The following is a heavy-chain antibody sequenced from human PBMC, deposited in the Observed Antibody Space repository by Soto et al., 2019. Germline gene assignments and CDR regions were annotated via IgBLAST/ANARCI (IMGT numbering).Heavy chain of an antibody. Sequence: PGGSLRLSCAASGFTFSSYSMNWVRQAPGKGLEWVSSISSSSSYIYYADSVKGRFTISRDNAKNSLYLQMNSLRAEDTAVYYCARDRGYDFWSGYYGPYFDYWGQGTLVTVSS. V-gene: IGHV3-21*01. CDR2: ISSSSSYI. J-gene: IGHJ4*02. CDR3: ARDRGYDFWSGYYGPYFDY. D-gene: IGHD3-3*01. CDR1: GFTFSSYS.